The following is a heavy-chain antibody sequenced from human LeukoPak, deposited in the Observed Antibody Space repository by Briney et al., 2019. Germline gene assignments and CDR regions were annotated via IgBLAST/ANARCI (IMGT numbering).Heavy chain of an antibody. Sequence: GGSLRLSCAASGFTVSSNYMNWVRQAPGKGLEWVSVIYRDGSAYYADSVKGRFTLSRLNSKNTLYLQMNSLRTEDTAMYYCARDDGSGYFRLWGQGTLVTVSS. D-gene: IGHD3-22*01. CDR2: IYRDGSA. V-gene: IGHV3-53*04. CDR3: ARDDGSGYFRL. J-gene: IGHJ4*02. CDR1: GFTVSSNY.